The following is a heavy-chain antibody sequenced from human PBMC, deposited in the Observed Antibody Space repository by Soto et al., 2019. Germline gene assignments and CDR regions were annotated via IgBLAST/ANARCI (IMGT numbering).Heavy chain of an antibody. CDR2: ISSSSSYI. J-gene: IGHJ4*02. Sequence: GGSLRLSCAASGFTFSIYSMNWVRQAPGKGLEWVSSISSSSSYIYYADSVKGRFTISRDNAKNSLYLQMNNLRAEDTAVYYCARGAPYSGSWYGVNYWGQGTLVTVSS. D-gene: IGHD6-13*01. V-gene: IGHV3-21*01. CDR1: GFTFSIYS. CDR3: ARGAPYSGSWYGVNY.